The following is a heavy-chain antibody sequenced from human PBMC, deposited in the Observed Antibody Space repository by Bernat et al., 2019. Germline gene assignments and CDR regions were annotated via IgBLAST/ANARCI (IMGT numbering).Heavy chain of an antibody. V-gene: IGHV3-33*01. CDR3: ARDHSGYDFYEGSFWFDP. Sequence: QVQLVESGGGVVQPGRSLRLSCAASGFTFSSYGMHWVRQAPGKRLEWVAVIWYDGSNKYYADSVKGRFTISRDNSKNTLYLQMNSLRAEDTAVYYCARDHSGYDFYEGSFWFDPWGQGTLVTVSS. D-gene: IGHD5-12*01. J-gene: IGHJ5*02. CDR1: GFTFSSYG. CDR2: IWYDGSNK.